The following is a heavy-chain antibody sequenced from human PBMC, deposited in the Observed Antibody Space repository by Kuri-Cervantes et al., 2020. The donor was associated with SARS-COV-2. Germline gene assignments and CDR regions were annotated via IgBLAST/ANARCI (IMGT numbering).Heavy chain of an antibody. Sequence: GESLKISCAASGFTFSSYSMNWVRQAPGKGLEWVSSISSSSSYIYYADSVKGRFTISRDNAKNSLYLQMNSLRAEDTAVYYCARDVLLWFREYKGKFDYWGQGTLVTVSS. CDR3: ARDVLLWFREYKGKFDY. D-gene: IGHD3-10*01. J-gene: IGHJ4*02. CDR2: ISSSSSYI. V-gene: IGHV3-21*04. CDR1: GFTFSSYS.